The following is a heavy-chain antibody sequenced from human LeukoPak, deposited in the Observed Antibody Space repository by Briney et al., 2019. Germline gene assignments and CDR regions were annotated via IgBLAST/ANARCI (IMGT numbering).Heavy chain of an antibody. CDR1: GYTFTSYG. D-gene: IGHD2-15*01. J-gene: IGHJ3*02. V-gene: IGHV1-18*01. CDR3: RRVAFTDDAFDI. Sequence: EASVKVSCKASGYTFTSYGISWVRQAPGQGLEWMGWISAYNCNTNYAQKLRGRVTMTTDTSTSTAYMELRSLRVDDTDRYNRRRVAFTDDAFDIWGQGTMVTVSS. CDR2: ISAYNCNT.